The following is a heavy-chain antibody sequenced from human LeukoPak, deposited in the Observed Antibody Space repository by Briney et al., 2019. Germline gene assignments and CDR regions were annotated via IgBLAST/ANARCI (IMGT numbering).Heavy chain of an antibody. J-gene: IGHJ4*02. D-gene: IGHD5-24*01. CDR1: GGSFSGYY. CDR3: ARARGDGYNSFDY. CDR2: INHSGST. V-gene: IGHV4-34*01. Sequence: PSETLSLTCAVYGGSFSGYYWSWIRQPPGKGLEWIGEINHSGSTNYNPSLKSRVTISVDTSKNQFSLKLSSVTAADTAVYYCARARGDGYNSFDYWGQGTLVTVSS.